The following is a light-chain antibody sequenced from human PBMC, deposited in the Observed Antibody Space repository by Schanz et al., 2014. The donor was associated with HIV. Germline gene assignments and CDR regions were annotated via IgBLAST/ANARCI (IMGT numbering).Light chain of an antibody. Sequence: QSVLTQPPSVSGAPGQRVTISCTGGTSNIGTGFHVHWYQQVPGAAPKLLIFDTNNRPSGVPDRFSGSKSGTSASLAITGLQAEDEADYYCQSYDSSLSGSRVFGTGTKLTVL. V-gene: IGLV1-40*01. CDR3: QSYDSSLSGSRV. CDR2: DTN. J-gene: IGLJ1*01. CDR1: TSNIGTGFH.